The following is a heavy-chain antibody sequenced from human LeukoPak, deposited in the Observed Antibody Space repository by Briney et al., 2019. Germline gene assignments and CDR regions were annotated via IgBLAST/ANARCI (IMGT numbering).Heavy chain of an antibody. CDR1: GFTFSVYG. V-gene: IGHV3-30*03. CDR3: ASSGRRWLQGDRPWYFDL. D-gene: IGHD5-24*01. J-gene: IGHJ2*01. Sequence: PGTSLRLSCAASGFTFSVYGMHWVRQGPGKGLEWVALISHDGGNKNYTDSVKGRFTISRDNSKNTLYLQMNSLRAEDTAVYYCASSGRRWLQGDRPWYFDLWGRGTLVTVSS. CDR2: ISHDGGNK.